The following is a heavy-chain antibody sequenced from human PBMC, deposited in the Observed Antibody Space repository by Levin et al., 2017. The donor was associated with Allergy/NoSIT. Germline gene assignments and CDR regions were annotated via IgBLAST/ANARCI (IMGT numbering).Heavy chain of an antibody. CDR3: HHMITFGGDIARVSV. V-gene: IGHV3-73*01. Sequence: LSLTCAASGFTFSDSGVHWVRQASGKGLEWVGRIRSKTNNYATAYAASVKGRFTISRDDSKNTAYLQMNSLKTEDTAVYYCHHMITFGGDIARVSVWGQGTLVTVSS. CDR1: GFTFSDSG. D-gene: IGHD3-16*02. CDR2: IRSKTNNYAT. J-gene: IGHJ4*02.